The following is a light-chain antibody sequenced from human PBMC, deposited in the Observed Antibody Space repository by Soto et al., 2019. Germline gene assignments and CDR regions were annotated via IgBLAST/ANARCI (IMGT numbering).Light chain of an antibody. V-gene: IGKV1-8*01. CDR1: QAISSY. CDR2: AAS. J-gene: IGKJ1*01. Sequence: AIRMTQSPSSFSASTGDRVTITCRASQAISSYLAWYQQKPEKAPKLLIYAASTLQSGVPSRFSGSGSGTDFTLTISCLQSEDFATYYCQQYYSYPWTFGPGTKVEIK. CDR3: QQYYSYPWT.